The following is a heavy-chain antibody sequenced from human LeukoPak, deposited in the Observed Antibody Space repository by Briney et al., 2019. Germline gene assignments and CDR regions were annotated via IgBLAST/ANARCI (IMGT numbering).Heavy chain of an antibody. CDR1: GFTFSRYG. CDR3: AKEAVRSSIAVAGTRYFQH. D-gene: IGHD6-13*01. V-gene: IGHV3-23*01. Sequence: SGGSLRLSCAASGFTFSRYGMSWVRQAPGKGLEWVSAISGSGGSTFYADSVKDRFTISRDNSKNTLYLQMNSLRAEDTAVYYCAKEAVRSSIAVAGTRYFQHWGQGTLVTVSS. J-gene: IGHJ1*01. CDR2: ISGSGGST.